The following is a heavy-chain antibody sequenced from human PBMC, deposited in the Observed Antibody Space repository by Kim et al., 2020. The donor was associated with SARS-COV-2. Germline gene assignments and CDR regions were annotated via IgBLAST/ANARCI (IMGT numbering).Heavy chain of an antibody. CDR2: IRSKTYGGTT. V-gene: IGHV3-49*04. CDR1: GFTFGDYA. J-gene: IGHJ4*02. Sequence: GGSLRLSCTASGFTFGDYAMNWVRQAPGKGLEWVGFIRSKTYGGTTEYAASVKGRFTISRDDSKSIAYLQMNSLKTEDTAVYYCTRIAVGGRWDFDYWGQGTLVTVSS. CDR3: TRIAVGGRWDFDY. D-gene: IGHD6-13*01.